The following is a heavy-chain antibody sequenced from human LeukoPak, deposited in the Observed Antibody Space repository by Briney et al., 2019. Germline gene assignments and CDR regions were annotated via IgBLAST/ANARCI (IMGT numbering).Heavy chain of an antibody. D-gene: IGHD6-13*01. CDR3: ARGSSSWYAGFDY. CDR2: IYHSGST. V-gene: IGHV4-59*12. J-gene: IGHJ4*02. Sequence: SETLSLTCTVSGGSISSYYWSWIRQPPGKGLEWIGYIYHSGSTYYNPSLKSRVTISVDRSKNQFSLKLSSVTAADTAVYYCARGSSSWYAGFDYWGQGTLVTVSS. CDR1: GGSISSYY.